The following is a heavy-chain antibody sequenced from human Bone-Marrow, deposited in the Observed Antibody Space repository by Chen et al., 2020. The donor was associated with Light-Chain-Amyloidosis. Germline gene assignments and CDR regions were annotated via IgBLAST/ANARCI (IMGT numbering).Heavy chain of an antibody. CDR2: MNPNSGNT. Sequence: QVXXVQSGAEVKKPGASVKVSCEASGYTFTNYDINWVRQATGQGLEWMGWMNPNSGNTGYAPKFQGRLTMPXDTSMXXXXXXLXXXXXXXXXXXXXXXXPTLVRGVVVERGDDAFDIWGQGTLVTVSS. CDR3: XXXPTLVRGVVVERGDDAFDI. D-gene: IGHD3-10*01. V-gene: IGHV1-8*01. CDR1: GYTFTNYD. J-gene: IGHJ3*02.